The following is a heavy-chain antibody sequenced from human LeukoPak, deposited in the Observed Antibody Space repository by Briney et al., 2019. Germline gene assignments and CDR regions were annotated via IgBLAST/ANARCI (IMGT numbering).Heavy chain of an antibody. CDR1: GFTFSSYE. CDR2: ISSSGSTI. J-gene: IGHJ4*02. Sequence: GGSLRLSCAASGFTFSSYEMNWVRQAPGKGLEWVSYISSSGSTIYYADSVKGRFTISRDNAKNSLYLQMNSLRAEDTAVYYCARGVVGATRPYYFDYWGQGTLVTVSS. D-gene: IGHD1-26*01. CDR3: ARGVVGATRPYYFDY. V-gene: IGHV3-48*03.